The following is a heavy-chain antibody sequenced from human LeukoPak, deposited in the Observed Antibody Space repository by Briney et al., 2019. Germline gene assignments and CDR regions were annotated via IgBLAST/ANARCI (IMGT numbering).Heavy chain of an antibody. CDR1: GFTVSSNY. CDR2: IYSGGST. V-gene: IGHV3-53*01. J-gene: IGHJ4*02. D-gene: IGHD5-12*01. Sequence: PGGSLRLSCAASGFTVSSNYMSWVRQAPGKGLEWVSVIYSGGSTYYADSVKGRFTISRDNSKNTLYLQMNSLRAEDTAVYYCARSYSGYDLFDYWSQGTLVTVSS. CDR3: ARSYSGYDLFDY.